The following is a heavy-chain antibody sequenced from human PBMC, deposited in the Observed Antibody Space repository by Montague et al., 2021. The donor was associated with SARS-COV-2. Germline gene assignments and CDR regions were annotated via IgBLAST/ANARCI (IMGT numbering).Heavy chain of an antibody. J-gene: IGHJ3*02. D-gene: IGHD3-22*01. V-gene: IGHV4-39*01. CDR1: GGSISSSGYY. CDR2: IYYSGST. CDR3: ARFPTSYYYDSKAAPATPDAFDI. Sequence: SETLSLTCTVSGGSISSSGYYWGWIRQPPGKGLEWIGSIYYSGSTYYNPSLKSRVTISVDTSKNQFSLKPSSVTAADTAVYYCARFPTSYYYDSKAAPATPDAFDIWGQGTMATVSS.